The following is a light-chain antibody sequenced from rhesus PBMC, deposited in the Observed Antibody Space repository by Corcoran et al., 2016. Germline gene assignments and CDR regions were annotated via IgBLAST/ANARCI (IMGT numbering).Light chain of an antibody. CDR2: AAS. Sequence: DIQMTQSPSSLSASVGDTVTITCRASQGISSYLNWFQQKPGKAPKLLIYAASSLESGVPSRFSGSGAGTEFTLTIRSRQPEDFAAYYCLQHNTYPRTFGQGTKVEIK. CDR1: QGISSY. V-gene: IGKV1-28*01. CDR3: LQHNTYPRT. J-gene: IGKJ1*01.